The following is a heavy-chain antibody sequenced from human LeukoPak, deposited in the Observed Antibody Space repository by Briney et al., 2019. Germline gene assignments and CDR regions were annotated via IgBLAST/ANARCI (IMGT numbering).Heavy chain of an antibody. CDR1: GYTFTSYG. J-gene: IGHJ3*02. D-gene: IGHD6-6*01. V-gene: IGHV1-18*01. Sequence: ASVKVSCKASGYTFTSYGISWVRQAPGQGLDWMGWISAYNGNKVYAQELQGRVTMITDTSTSTAYMELRSLRSDDTAVYYCARDRWSSSSSEGALDIWGQGTMVTVSS. CDR3: ARDRWSSSSSEGALDI. CDR2: ISAYNGNK.